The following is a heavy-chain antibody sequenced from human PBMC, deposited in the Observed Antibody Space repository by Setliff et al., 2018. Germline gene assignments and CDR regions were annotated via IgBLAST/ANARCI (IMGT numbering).Heavy chain of an antibody. D-gene: IGHD3-3*01. Sequence: ASVKVSCKASGYTFTTYYMHWVRQAPRQGLEWMGVINPGDGSTTYAQKFQGRVKMTRDASTNTVYMQLNSLRFEDRAVYYCARENTAKNFWGEESDYWGQGTLVTVSS. CDR3: ARENTAKNFWGEESDY. CDR1: GYTFTTYY. CDR2: INPGDGST. J-gene: IGHJ4*02. V-gene: IGHV1-46*01.